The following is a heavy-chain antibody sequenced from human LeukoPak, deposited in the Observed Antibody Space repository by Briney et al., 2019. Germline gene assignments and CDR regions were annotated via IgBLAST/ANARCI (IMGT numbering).Heavy chain of an antibody. V-gene: IGHV3-66*01. J-gene: IGHJ3*02. CDR2: IYSGGST. CDR3: ARTGVGATFEADAFDI. CDR1: GFTVSSNY. D-gene: IGHD1-26*01. Sequence: AGGSLRLSCAASGFTVSSNYMSWVRQAPGKGLEWVSVIYSGGSTYYADSVKGRFTVSRDISKNTLYLHMNSLRAEDTAVYYCARTGVGATFEADAFDIWGQGTMVTVSS.